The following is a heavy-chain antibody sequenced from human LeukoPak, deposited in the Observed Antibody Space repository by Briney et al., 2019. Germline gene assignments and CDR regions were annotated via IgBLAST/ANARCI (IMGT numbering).Heavy chain of an antibody. V-gene: IGHV3-53*01. CDR3: AREYGGNPYYFDY. D-gene: IGHD4-23*01. J-gene: IGHJ4*02. Sequence: GKSLRLSCAASGFTFSSHAMHWVRQAPGKGLEWVSVIYSGGSTYYADSVKGRFTISRDNSKNTLYLQMNSLRAEDTAVYYCAREYGGNPYYFDYWGQGTLVTVSS. CDR2: IYSGGST. CDR1: GFTFSSHA.